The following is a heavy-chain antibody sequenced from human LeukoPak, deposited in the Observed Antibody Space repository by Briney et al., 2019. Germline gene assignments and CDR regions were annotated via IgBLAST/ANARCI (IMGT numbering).Heavy chain of an antibody. J-gene: IGHJ4*02. CDR3: AKDRMGGYSYGYSYYFDY. D-gene: IGHD5-18*01. V-gene: IGHV3-30*18. Sequence: GGSLRLSCAASGFTFSSYGMHWVRQAPGKGLEWVAVISYDGSNKYYADSVKGRFTISRDNSKNTLYLQMNSLRAEDTAVYYRAKDRMGGYSYGYSYYFDYWAREPWSPSPQ. CDR1: GFTFSSYG. CDR2: ISYDGSNK.